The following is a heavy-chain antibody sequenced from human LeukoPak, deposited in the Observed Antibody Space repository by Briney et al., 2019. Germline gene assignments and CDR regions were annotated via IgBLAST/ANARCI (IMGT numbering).Heavy chain of an antibody. D-gene: IGHD6-19*01. CDR2: IYYSGST. V-gene: IGHV4-59*08. CDR3: ARVAGTYYGMDV. CDR1: GGSISSYY. J-gene: IGHJ6*02. Sequence: KSSETLSLTCTVSGGSISSYYWSRIRQPPGKGLEWIGYIYYSGSTNYNPSLKSRVTISVDTSKSQFSLKLSSVTAADTAVYYCARVAGTYYGMDVWGQGTTVTVSS.